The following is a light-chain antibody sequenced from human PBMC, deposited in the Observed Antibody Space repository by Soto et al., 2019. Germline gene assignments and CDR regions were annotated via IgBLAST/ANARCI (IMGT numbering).Light chain of an antibody. V-gene: IGKV3-15*01. CDR2: GAS. CDR3: QQYHNWPPQYT. CDR1: QSVASN. Sequence: EIVMTQSPASLSLSPGDGATLSCRASQSVASNVAWYQQKPGHGPRLLIHGASTRAVGVPARFSGSGSGTDFTLTISSLQSEDFAVSYCQQYHNWPPQYTFGQGTKLQIK. J-gene: IGKJ2*01.